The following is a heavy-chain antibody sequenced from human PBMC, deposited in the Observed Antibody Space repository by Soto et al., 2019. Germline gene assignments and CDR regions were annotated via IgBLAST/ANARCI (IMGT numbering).Heavy chain of an antibody. CDR1: GGTFSSYT. D-gene: IGHD5-12*01. V-gene: IGHV1-69*02. Sequence: QVQLVQSGAELKKPGSSVKVSCKASGGTFSSYTISWVRQAPGQGREWMGRIIPILGIANYAQKFQGRVTITADKSPSTAYMELSSLRSEDTAVYYCASWDIVATTLHPTRAFDIWGQGTMVTVSS. J-gene: IGHJ3*02. CDR2: IIPILGIA. CDR3: ASWDIVATTLHPTRAFDI.